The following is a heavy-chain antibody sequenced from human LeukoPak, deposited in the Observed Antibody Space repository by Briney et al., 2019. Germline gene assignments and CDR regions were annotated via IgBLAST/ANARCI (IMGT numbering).Heavy chain of an antibody. D-gene: IGHD2-2*01. J-gene: IGHJ4*02. CDR3: AREKLEVVVGYFDY. CDR2: ISSSGSTI. Sequence: GGSLRLSCAASGFTFSSYEMNWVRQAPGKGLEGVSYISSSGSTIYYADSVKGRFTISRDNAKNSLYLQMNSLRAEDTAVYYCAREKLEVVVGYFDYWGRGTLVTVSS. V-gene: IGHV3-48*03. CDR1: GFTFSSYE.